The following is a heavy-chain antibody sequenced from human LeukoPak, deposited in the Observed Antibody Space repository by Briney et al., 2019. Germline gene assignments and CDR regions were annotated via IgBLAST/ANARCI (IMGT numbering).Heavy chain of an antibody. CDR1: GYRITSYW. CDR3: ARSVWSGKKGMVAPIDY. J-gene: IGHJ4*02. CDR2: IYAGDFDT. V-gene: IGHV5-51*01. Sequence: GESLKFCCKGSGYRITSYWICGLRQMPGKVVELGWIIYAGDFDTKCRGDSGTRYSQYFQGQVTISVDKSISTAYLQWRSRKASDTAMYYCARSVWSGKKGMVAPIDYWGQGTLVTVSS. D-gene: IGHD3-10*01.